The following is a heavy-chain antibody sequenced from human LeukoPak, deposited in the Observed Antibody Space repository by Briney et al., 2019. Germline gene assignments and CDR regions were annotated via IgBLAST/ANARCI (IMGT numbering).Heavy chain of an antibody. J-gene: IGHJ6*03. Sequence: GESRKIPCKGLGKTSTSYWFGWVGQMPGKGLEGLVIIFLDDSDTRYNPSFQGQVTISADKSITTAYLQWSSLKASDTAMYYCARRYYGSGRGYYYYMDVWGKGTTVTVS. V-gene: IGHV5-51*01. CDR3: ARRYYGSGRGYYYYMDV. CDR2: IFLDDSDT. D-gene: IGHD3-10*01. CDR1: GKTSTSYW.